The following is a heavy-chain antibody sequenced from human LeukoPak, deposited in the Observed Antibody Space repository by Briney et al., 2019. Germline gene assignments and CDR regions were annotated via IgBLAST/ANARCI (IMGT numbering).Heavy chain of an antibody. J-gene: IGHJ4*02. CDR3: GKGSDSPDK. CDR2: ILDDGINK. Sequence: GGSLRLSCVASGFSFSSYVMHWVRQAPGKGREWGAVILDDGINKYYADSVKGRFNIPRDNSKNTLYLQMNSLRAEDTCVYYCGKGSDSPDKWGQGSLVTDCS. CDR1: GFSFSSYV. V-gene: IGHV3-30*18. D-gene: IGHD2-21*02.